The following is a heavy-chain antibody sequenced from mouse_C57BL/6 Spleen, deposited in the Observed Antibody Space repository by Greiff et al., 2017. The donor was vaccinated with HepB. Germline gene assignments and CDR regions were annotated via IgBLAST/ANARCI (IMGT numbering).Heavy chain of an antibody. V-gene: IGHV1-54*01. CDR1: GYAFTNYL. Sequence: QVQLQQSGAELVRPGTSVKVSCKASGYAFTNYLIAWVKQRPGQGLEWIGVINPGSGGTNYNEKFKGKATLTADKSSSTAYMQLSSLTSEDSAVYFCARGGIPTVVAFYAMDYWGQGTSVTVTS. D-gene: IGHD1-1*01. J-gene: IGHJ4*01. CDR2: INPGSGGT. CDR3: ARGGIPTVVAFYAMDY.